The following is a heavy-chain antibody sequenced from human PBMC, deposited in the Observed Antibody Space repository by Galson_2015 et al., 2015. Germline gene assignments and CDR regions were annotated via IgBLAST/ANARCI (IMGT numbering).Heavy chain of an antibody. CDR1: GGTFSSYA. V-gene: IGHV1-69*01. CDR3: ARVRCSGGSCPYYFDY. CDR2: IIPIFGTA. Sequence: QSGAEVKKPGESLKISCKASGGTFSSYAISWVRQAPGQGLEWMGGIIPIFGTANYAQKFQGRVTITADESTSTAYMELSSLRSEDTAVYYCARVRCSGGSCPYYFDYWGQGTLVTVSS. D-gene: IGHD2-15*01. J-gene: IGHJ4*02.